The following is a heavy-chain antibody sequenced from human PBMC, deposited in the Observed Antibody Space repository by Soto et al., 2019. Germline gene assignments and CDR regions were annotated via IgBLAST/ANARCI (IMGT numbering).Heavy chain of an antibody. CDR2: ISYDGTDE. CDR3: ADLKWSRSYLP. V-gene: IGHV3-30*03. Sequence: GGSLRLSCAASGFSFSIYGMHWVRQAPGKGLEWVAMISYDGTDEYYADSVKGRFTISRDDSKNSLFLQMNSLTTEDTAIYYCADLKWSRSYLPWGQGTLVTVSS. J-gene: IGHJ1*01. CDR1: GFSFSIYG. D-gene: IGHD3-3*01.